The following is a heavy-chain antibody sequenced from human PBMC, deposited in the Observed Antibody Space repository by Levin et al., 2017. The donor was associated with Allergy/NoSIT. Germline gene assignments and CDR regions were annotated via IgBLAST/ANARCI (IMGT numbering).Heavy chain of an antibody. CDR2: ISSTSTTI. V-gene: IGHV3-48*02. D-gene: IGHD3-10*01. CDR3: ARDPYYYGSGNHFYYYMDV. J-gene: IGHJ6*03. Sequence: PSETLSLTCAASGFTFSIYSMNWVRQAPGKGLEWVSYISSTSTTIYDADSVKGRFTISRDNARNALYLQMNSLRDEDTAVYYCARDPYYYGSGNHFYYYMDVWGKGTTVTVSS. CDR1: GFTFSIYS.